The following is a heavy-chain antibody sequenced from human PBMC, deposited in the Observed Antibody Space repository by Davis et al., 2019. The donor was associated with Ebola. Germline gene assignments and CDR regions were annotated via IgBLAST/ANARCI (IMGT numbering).Heavy chain of an antibody. D-gene: IGHD3-9*01. J-gene: IGHJ4*02. CDR1: GFTFSDYY. V-gene: IGHV3-11*06. CDR2: ISSSSSYI. Sequence: GGSLRLSCAASGFTFSDYYMSWIRQAPGKGLEWVSSISSSSSYIYYADSVKGRFTISRDNAKNSLYLQMNSLRAEDTAVYYCARDLTTGDLRYYDILTPKLYYFDYWGQGTLVTVSS. CDR3: ARDLTTGDLRYYDILTPKLYYFDY.